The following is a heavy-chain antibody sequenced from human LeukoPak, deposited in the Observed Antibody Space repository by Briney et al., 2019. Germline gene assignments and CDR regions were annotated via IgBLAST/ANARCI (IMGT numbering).Heavy chain of an antibody. V-gene: IGHV4-34*01. CDR1: NGSFSGYY. J-gene: IGHJ5*02. Sequence: SETLSLTCAVYNGSFSGYYWSCIRQQPREGLEWIGEINHSGSTHYNPSLNSRVTISVDTSKKQFFLKVRSVAAADTAVYYCARKEGGQLVNTRRWFDPWGQGTLVTVSS. D-gene: IGHD6-13*01. CDR3: ARKEGGQLVNTRRWFDP. CDR2: INHSGST.